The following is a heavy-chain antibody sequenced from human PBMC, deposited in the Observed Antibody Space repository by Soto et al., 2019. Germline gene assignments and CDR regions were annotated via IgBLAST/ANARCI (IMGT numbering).Heavy chain of an antibody. D-gene: IGHD1-1*01. V-gene: IGHV1-8*01. CDR3: ARRAETNGWNGFGADKYYFDF. CDR2: MNPNTGNS. Sequence: ASVKVSCKASGYTFTSYDIYWVRQATGQGLEWMGWMNPNTGNSAYAQKFQGRVTVTSDTSINTVHMELNSLRSEDTAVYYCARRAETNGWNGFGADKYYFDFWGQGTLVTVSS. J-gene: IGHJ4*02. CDR1: GYTFTSYD.